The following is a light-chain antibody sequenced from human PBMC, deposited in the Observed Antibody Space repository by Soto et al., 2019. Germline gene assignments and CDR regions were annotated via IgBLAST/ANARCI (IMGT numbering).Light chain of an antibody. J-gene: IGKJ1*01. CDR1: QGIRND. CDR2: AAS. Sequence: DIQMTQXPSSLSASVGNRVTITCRASQGIRNDLGWYQQKPGKAPKRLIYAASTLQSGVPSRFSGSGSGTDFTLTISCLQSEDFATYYCQQYYSYPRTFGQGTKVDIK. CDR3: QQYYSYPRT. V-gene: IGKV1-17*01.